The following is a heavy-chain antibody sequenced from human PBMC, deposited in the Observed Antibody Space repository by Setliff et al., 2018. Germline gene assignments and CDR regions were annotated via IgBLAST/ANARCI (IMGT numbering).Heavy chain of an antibody. D-gene: IGHD3-9*01. CDR3: ARQRGYYDILTGYYTNYYYYMDV. J-gene: IGHJ6*03. V-gene: IGHV5-51*01. CDR2: IYPGDSHT. CDR1: GYSFSNFW. Sequence: PGESLKISCKGSGYSFSNFWIGWVRQMPGKGLEWMGIIYPGDSHTRYSPSFQGQVTMSADKSINTAYLQWSNLKASDTAIYYCARQRGYYDILTGYYTNYYYYMDVWGKGTTVTVSS.